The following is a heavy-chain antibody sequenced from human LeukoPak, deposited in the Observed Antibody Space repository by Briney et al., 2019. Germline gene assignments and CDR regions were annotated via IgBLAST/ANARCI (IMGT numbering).Heavy chain of an antibody. V-gene: IGHV4-4*02. D-gene: IGHD5/OR15-5a*01. Sequence: PSETLSLTCTVSGDSITSSHWWSWIRQSPVKGLEWIGNTYHSDYTNYNPSLKGRATISVDKSKNQLSLKVISVTAADTAMYYCARDSKSTADAFDIWGQGTMVTVSS. CDR2: TYHSDYT. CDR3: ARDSKSTADAFDI. J-gene: IGHJ3*02. CDR1: GDSITSSHW.